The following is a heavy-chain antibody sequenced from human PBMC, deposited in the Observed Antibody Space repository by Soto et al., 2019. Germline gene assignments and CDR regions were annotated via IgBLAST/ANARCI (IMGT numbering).Heavy chain of an antibody. J-gene: IGHJ4*02. CDR3: AKDLLLAAADY. D-gene: IGHD6-13*01. CDR1: GFTFSSYG. CDR2: ISYDGSNK. V-gene: IGHV3-30*18. Sequence: QVQLVESGGGVVQPGRSLRLSCAASGFTFSSYGMHWVRQAPGKGLEWVAVISYDGSNKYYADSVKGRFTISRDNSKNTLYLQMNSLRAEDTAVYYGAKDLLLAAADYWGQGTLVTVSS.